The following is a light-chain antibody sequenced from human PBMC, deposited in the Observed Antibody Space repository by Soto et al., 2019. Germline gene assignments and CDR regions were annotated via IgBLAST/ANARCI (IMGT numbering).Light chain of an antibody. J-gene: IGLJ1*01. V-gene: IGLV2-14*01. CDR1: SSDVGAYNY. CDR2: EVN. Sequence: QSVLTQPASVSGPPGQSITISCTGTSSDVGAYNYVSWYQQYPGKAPKLIIYEVNNRPSGVSNRFSGSKSANTASLTISGLQAEDEADYHCSSYTTISTVVFGAGTKVTVL. CDR3: SSYTTISTVV.